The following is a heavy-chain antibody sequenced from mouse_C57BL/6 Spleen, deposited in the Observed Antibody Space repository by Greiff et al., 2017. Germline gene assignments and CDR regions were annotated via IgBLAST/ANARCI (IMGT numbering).Heavy chain of an antibody. Sequence: EVMLVESGGGLVQPGGSLSLSCAASGFTFTDYYMSWVRQPPGKALEWLGFIRNKANGYTTEYSASVKGRFTISRDNSQSSLYLQMYALRAEDSATYYCARFYYGNYDYAMDYWGQGTSVTVSS. CDR3: ARFYYGNYDYAMDY. CDR2: IRNKANGYTT. J-gene: IGHJ4*01. V-gene: IGHV7-3*01. D-gene: IGHD2-1*01. CDR1: GFTFTDYY.